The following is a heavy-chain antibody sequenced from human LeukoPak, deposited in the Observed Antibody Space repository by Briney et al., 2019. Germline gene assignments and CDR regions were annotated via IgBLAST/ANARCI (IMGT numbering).Heavy chain of an antibody. Sequence: SGPVLVKLTETLTLTCTVSGFSLSDARMGVSWIRQPPGKAVEWLAHIFSNDEKSYSTSLKSRLTISKDTSKSQVVLTMTNMDPVDTATYYCARIVVTGLDYYYFYIDVWRKGSTVTVSS. J-gene: IGHJ6*03. CDR2: IFSNDEK. V-gene: IGHV2-26*01. CDR3: ARIVVTGLDYYYFYIDV. CDR1: GFSLSDARMG. D-gene: IGHD2-8*02.